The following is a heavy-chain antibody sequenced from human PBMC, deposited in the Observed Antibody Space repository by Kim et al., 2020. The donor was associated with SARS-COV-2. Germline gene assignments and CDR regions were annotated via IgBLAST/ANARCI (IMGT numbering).Heavy chain of an antibody. J-gene: IGHJ6*02. D-gene: IGHD2-8*02. Sequence: ADSVTGRFTISRDNSKNTLYLQMNSLRAEDTAVYYCAKGRGGAGGYGMDVWGQGTTVTVSS. V-gene: IGHV3-30*02. CDR3: AKGRGGAGGYGMDV.